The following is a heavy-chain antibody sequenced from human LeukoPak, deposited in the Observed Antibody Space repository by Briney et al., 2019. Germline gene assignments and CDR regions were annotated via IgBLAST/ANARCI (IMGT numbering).Heavy chain of an antibody. CDR1: GYSITSGYY. J-gene: IGHJ4*02. D-gene: IGHD1-26*01. CDR2: IYYSGST. CDR3: ARDRGSYRFDY. Sequence: PSETLSLTCTVSGYSITSGYYWGWIRQPPGKGLEWIGSIYYSGSTYYNPSLKSRVTISVDTSENQFSLKLNSVTAADTAVYYCARDRGSYRFDYWGQGTLVTVSS. V-gene: IGHV4-38-2*02.